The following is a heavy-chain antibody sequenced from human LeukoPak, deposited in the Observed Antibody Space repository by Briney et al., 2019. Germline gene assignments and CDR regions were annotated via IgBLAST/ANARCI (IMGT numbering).Heavy chain of an antibody. D-gene: IGHD2-21*01. CDR3: ARRSYRGFDS. V-gene: IGHV4-59*08. Sequence: SETLSLTCTISGGSISNYYWSWLRQSPGKGLEWIGYISNSGTTDYAPSLMSRVTISVDTSKNQFSLKLNSLTASDTAVYYCARRSYRGFDSWGRGTLVTVSS. J-gene: IGHJ4*02. CDR1: GGSISNYY. CDR2: ISNSGTT.